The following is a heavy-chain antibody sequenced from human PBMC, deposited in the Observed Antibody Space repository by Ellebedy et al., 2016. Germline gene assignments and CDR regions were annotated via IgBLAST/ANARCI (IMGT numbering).Heavy chain of an antibody. CDR1: GFTFSTSA. CDR3: VKLYYDFWTGYSGFDY. V-gene: IGHV3-23*01. J-gene: IGHJ4*02. D-gene: IGHD3-3*01. CDR2: ISGSGGGT. Sequence: GGSLRLSCAASGFTFSTSAMSWVRQAPGKGLEWVSAISGSGGGTYYADSVKDRFTISRDNSKNTLDLQMTSLRTDDTAVYYCVKLYYDFWTGYSGFDYWGQGTLVTVSS.